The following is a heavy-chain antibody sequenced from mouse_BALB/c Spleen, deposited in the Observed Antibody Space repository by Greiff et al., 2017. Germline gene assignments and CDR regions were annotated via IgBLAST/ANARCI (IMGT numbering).Heavy chain of an antibody. D-gene: IGHD1-1*01. V-gene: IGHV3-2*02. CDR2: ISYSGST. CDR1: GYSITSDYA. Sequence: VKLMESGPGLVKPSPSLSLSCPATGYSITSDYARNWIRQVPGNKLEWMGYISYSGSTSYNPSLKSRISITRDTSKNQFFLQLNSVTTEDTATYYCAREGITTVDYYAMDYWGQGTSVTVSS. CDR3: AREGITTVDYYAMDY. J-gene: IGHJ4*01.